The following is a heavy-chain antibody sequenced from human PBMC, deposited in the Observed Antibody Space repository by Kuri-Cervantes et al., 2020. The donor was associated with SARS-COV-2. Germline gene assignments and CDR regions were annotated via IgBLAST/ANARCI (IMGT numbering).Heavy chain of an antibody. D-gene: IGHD2-15*01. CDR2: IIAYNGNT. J-gene: IGHJ4*02. CDR1: GYTFTSYG. V-gene: IGHV1-18*04. Sequence: ASVKVSCKASGYTFTSYGISWVRQAPGQGLEWMGWIIAYNGNTNYAQKLQGRVTMTTDTSTSTPYMGLRSLRSDDTAVYYCARVHRGYCSGGSCDWGAGYWGQGTLVTVSS. CDR3: ARVHRGYCSGGSCDWGAGY.